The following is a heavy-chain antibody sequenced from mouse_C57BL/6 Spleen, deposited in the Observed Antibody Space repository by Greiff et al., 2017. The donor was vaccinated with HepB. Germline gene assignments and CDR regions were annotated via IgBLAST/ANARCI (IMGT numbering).Heavy chain of an antibody. CDR1: GFSLTSYG. CDR3: AKPVYYGSSPSYAMDY. J-gene: IGHJ4*01. D-gene: IGHD1-1*01. V-gene: IGHV2-5*01. Sequence: VQLQQSGPGLVQPSQSLSITCTVSGFSLTSYGVHWVRQSPGKGLEWLGVIWRGGSTDYNAAFMSRLSITKDNSKSQVFFKMNSLQADDTAIYYCAKPVYYGSSPSYAMDYWGQGTSVTVSS. CDR2: IWRGGST.